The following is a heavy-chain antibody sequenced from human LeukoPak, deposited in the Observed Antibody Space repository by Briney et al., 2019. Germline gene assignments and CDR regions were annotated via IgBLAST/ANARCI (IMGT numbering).Heavy chain of an antibody. J-gene: IGHJ4*02. CDR1: GIIFSSYE. CDR3: AREGVTYSVVN. V-gene: IGHV3-48*03. D-gene: IGHD1-26*01. Sequence: PRGSLRLSCAASGIIFSSYEMNWVRQAPGKGLEWVSYISSSASIRYYADSVKGRCTISRDNAKNSLYLQMNSLRTEDTAVYYCAREGVTYSVVNWGQGTLVTVSS. CDR2: ISSSASIR.